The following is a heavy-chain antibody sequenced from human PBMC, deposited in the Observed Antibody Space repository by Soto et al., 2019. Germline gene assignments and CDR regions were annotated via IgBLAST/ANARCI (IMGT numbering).Heavy chain of an antibody. CDR3: ARLGSSSWYSYYYYGMDV. CDR1: GGTFSSYT. Sequence: QVQLVQSGAEVKKPGSSVKVSCKASGGTFSSYTISWVRQAPGQGLEWMGRIIPILGIANYAQKFQGRVTITADKSTSTAYMELSSLRAEDTAGYYCARLGSSSWYSYYYYGMDVWGLGTKVTGAS. D-gene: IGHD6-13*01. J-gene: IGHJ6*02. V-gene: IGHV1-69*02. CDR2: IIPILGIA.